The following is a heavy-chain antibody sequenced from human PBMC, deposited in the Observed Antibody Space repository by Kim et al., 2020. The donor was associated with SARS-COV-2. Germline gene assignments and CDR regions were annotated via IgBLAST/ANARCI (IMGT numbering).Heavy chain of an antibody. J-gene: IGHJ5*02. CDR3: ARGLVLGGGHWFDP. D-gene: IGHD3-16*01. Sequence: SPSFQGQVTISADKSISTAYLQWSSLKAADTAMYYCARGLVLGGGHWFDPWGQGTLVTVSS. V-gene: IGHV5-51*01.